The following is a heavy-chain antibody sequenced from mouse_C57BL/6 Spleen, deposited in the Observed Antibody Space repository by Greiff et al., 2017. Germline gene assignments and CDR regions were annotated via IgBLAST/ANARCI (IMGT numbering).Heavy chain of an antibody. V-gene: IGHV1-82*01. CDR3: ARSQLGLDY. CDR1: GYAFSSSW. J-gene: IGHJ2*01. CDR2: IYPGDGDT. D-gene: IGHD4-1*02. Sequence: VQLQQSGPELVKPGASVKISCKASGYAFSSSWMNWVKQRPGKGLEWIGRIYPGDGDTNYNGKFKGKATLTAAKSSSTAYMQLSSLTSEDSAVYFCARSQLGLDYWGQGTTLTVSS.